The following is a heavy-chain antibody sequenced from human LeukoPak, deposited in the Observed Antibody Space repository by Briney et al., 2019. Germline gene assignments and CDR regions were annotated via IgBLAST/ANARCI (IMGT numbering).Heavy chain of an antibody. CDR3: ATNLPGYSYGYWVA. Sequence: SEALSLTCTVSGGSMSNYYWNWIRQPPGKGLEWIGYMFYTGSGKYNPSLKSRVTISVDTSKRQISLKLTSVTAADTAVYYCATNLPGYSYGYWVAWGQGTLVAVSS. D-gene: IGHD5-18*01. CDR1: GGSMSNYY. CDR2: MFYTGSG. J-gene: IGHJ5*02. V-gene: IGHV4-59*01.